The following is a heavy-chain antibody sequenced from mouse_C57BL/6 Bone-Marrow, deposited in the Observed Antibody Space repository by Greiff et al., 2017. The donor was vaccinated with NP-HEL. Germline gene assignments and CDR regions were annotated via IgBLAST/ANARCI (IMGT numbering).Heavy chain of an antibody. J-gene: IGHJ3*01. CDR1: GYTFTSYD. V-gene: IGHV1-85*01. Sequence: VQLQQSGPELVKPGASVKLSCKASGYTFTSYDINWVKQRPGQGLEWIGWIYPRDGSTTYNEKFKGKATLTVDTSSSTAYMERHSLTSEDSAVYFFARRVPYDYEGAWLAYWGQGTLVTVAA. CDR3: ARRVPYDYEGAWLAY. CDR2: IYPRDGST. D-gene: IGHD2-4*01.